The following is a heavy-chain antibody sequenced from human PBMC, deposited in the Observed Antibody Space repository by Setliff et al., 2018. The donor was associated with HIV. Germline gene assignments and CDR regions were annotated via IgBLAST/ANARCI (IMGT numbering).Heavy chain of an antibody. J-gene: IGHJ6*03. CDR1: GGSFSGFY. Sequence: SETLSLTCAVYGGSFSGFYWNWIRQAPGKGLEWIGEINHSGRTKYNPSLKSRVTISVDTSKNQFSLKLSSVTAADTAFYYCARGFSGDYLFTGYLDVWGKGTTVTVSS. CDR3: ARGFSGDYLFTGYLDV. V-gene: IGHV4-34*01. D-gene: IGHD3-22*01. CDR2: INHSGRT.